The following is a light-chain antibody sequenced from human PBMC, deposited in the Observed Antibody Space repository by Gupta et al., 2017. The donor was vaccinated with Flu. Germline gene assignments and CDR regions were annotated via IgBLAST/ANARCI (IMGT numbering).Light chain of an antibody. CDR2: GAS. J-gene: IGKJ2*01. V-gene: IGKV3-20*01. Sequence: EIVLTQSPGTLSLSPGERATLSCRATQSVSNSYLAWYQQKPGQAPRLLIHGASSRATGIPDRFSGSGSGTDFTLTISRLEPEDFAVYYCQQDGSSLYTFGQGTKLEIK. CDR1: QSVSNSY. CDR3: QQDGSSLYT.